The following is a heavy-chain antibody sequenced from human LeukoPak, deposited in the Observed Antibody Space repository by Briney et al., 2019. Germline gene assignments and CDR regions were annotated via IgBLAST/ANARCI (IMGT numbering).Heavy chain of an antibody. CDR3: ARGGYSRGYFDY. V-gene: IGHV3-7*01. Sequence: GGSLRLSRAASGFTFSCYWMSWVRQAPGKGLEWVANIKPTGSEKYYVDSVKGRFTMCRDNAKTSLYLQMNSLRVEDTAVYYCARGGYSRGYFDYWGQGTLVTVSS. CDR2: IKPTGSEK. CDR1: GFTFSCYW. D-gene: IGHD5-18*01. J-gene: IGHJ4*02.